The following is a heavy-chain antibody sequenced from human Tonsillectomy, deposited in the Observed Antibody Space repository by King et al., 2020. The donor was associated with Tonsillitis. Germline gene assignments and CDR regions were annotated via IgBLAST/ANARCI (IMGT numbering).Heavy chain of an antibody. CDR3: ARGRHDSGGNYIYY. Sequence: GQLVQSGAEVKKTGASVKVSCKASGYTLTGYYTHWVRQAPGQGLEWMGWINFNNGDTNYAEKFQGRVTMTRDTSITTDYMELSRLRSDDTAVYYCARGRHDSGGNYIYYWGQGTLVTVSS. CDR1: GYTLTGYY. CDR2: INFNNGDT. V-gene: IGHV1-2*02. D-gene: IGHD4-23*01. J-gene: IGHJ4*02.